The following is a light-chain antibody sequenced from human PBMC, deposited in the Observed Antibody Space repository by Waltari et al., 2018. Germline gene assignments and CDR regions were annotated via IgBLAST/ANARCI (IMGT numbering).Light chain of an antibody. CDR2: AAY. V-gene: IGKV1-39*01. CDR3: QQSYTSPEIT. CDR1: RSIGSY. J-gene: IGKJ4*01. Sequence: EIQMTQSPSSLSAAVGDRVTITCRASRSIGSYLNWYQQKPGKAPDLLIFAAYNLQFGVPLRFSGSGSGTDFSLTISGLQPEDSATYYCQQSYTSPEITFGGGTKVEIK.